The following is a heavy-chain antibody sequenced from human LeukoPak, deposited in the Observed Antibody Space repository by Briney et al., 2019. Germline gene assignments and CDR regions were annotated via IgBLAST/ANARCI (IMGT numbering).Heavy chain of an antibody. CDR3: ARGSRVVVAAPGY. J-gene: IGHJ4*02. D-gene: IGHD2-15*01. CDR2: ISYDGSNK. Sequence: GGSLRLSCAASGFTFSSYAMHWVRQAPGKGLEWVAVISYDGSNKYYADSVKGRFTISRDNSKNTLYLRMNSLRAEDTAVYYCARGSRVVVAAPGYWGQGTLVTVSS. V-gene: IGHV3-30-3*01. CDR1: GFTFSSYA.